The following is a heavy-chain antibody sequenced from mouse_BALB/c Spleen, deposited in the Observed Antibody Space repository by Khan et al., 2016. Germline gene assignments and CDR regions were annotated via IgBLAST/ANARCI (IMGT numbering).Heavy chain of an antibody. CDR2: IDPSDSYT. CDR1: GYTFTSYW. Sequence: QVQLQQSGAELVKPGASVKLSCKTSGYTFTSYWMHWVKQRPGQGLDWIGEIDPSDSYTNYNQKFKDKATLTVDKSSNSAYMQLSGLTSEDSAVYYCARFGYVDYWGQGTTLTVSS. CDR3: ARFGYVDY. V-gene: IGHV1-69*02. J-gene: IGHJ2*01.